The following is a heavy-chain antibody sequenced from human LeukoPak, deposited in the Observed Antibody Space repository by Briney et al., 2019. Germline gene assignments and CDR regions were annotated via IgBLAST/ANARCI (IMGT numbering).Heavy chain of an antibody. J-gene: IGHJ4*02. CDR3: AREVAAAGTAFDY. Sequence: PGRSLRLSCAASGFTFSAYAMHWVPQAPGKGVEWVAVISYDGSNKYYADSVKGRFTISRDNSKNTVYLQMNSLRAEDTAVYYCAREVAAAGTAFDYWGQGTLVTVPS. CDR1: GFTFSAYA. CDR2: ISYDGSNK. V-gene: IGHV3-30-3*01. D-gene: IGHD6-13*01.